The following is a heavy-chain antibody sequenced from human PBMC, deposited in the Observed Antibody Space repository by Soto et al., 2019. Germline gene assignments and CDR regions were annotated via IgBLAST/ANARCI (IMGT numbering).Heavy chain of an antibody. V-gene: IGHV3-30*18. CDR3: AKGAYYDILTEEAEPKEYFPH. CDR2: ISYDGSNK. CDR1: GFTFSSYG. Sequence: QVQLVESGGGVVQPGRSLRLSCAASGFTFSSYGMHWVRQAPGKGLEWVAVISYDGSNKYYADSVKGRFTLSRDNSKNTLYLQRNTLRAEDTAVYYCAKGAYYDILTEEAEPKEYFPHWGQGTLVTVSS. J-gene: IGHJ1*01. D-gene: IGHD3-9*01.